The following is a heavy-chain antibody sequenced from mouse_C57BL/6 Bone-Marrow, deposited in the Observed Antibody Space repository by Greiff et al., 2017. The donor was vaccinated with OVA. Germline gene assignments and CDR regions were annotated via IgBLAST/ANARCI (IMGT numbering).Heavy chain of an antibody. Sequence: VQLQQSGAELVSPGASVKLSCTASGFNIKDDYMHWVKQRPEQGLEWIGWIDPENGDTEYASKFQGKATITADTSSNTAYLQLSSLTSEDTAVYYCTSYGNFDYWGQGTTLTVSS. CDR2: IDPENGDT. J-gene: IGHJ2*01. D-gene: IGHD2-1*01. CDR1: GFNIKDDY. CDR3: TSYGNFDY. V-gene: IGHV14-4*01.